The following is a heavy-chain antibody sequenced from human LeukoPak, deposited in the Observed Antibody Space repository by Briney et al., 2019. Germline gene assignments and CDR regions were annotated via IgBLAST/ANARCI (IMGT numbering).Heavy chain of an antibody. V-gene: IGHV3-48*02. J-gene: IGHJ4*02. CDR2: ISSSSSTI. Sequence: GGSLRLFCAASGFTFSSYSMNWVRQAPGKGLEGFSYISSSSSTIYYADSVKGRFTISRDNAKNSLYLQMNSLRDEDTAVYYCARTRTTVSPYFDYWGQGTLVTVSS. D-gene: IGHD4-17*01. CDR1: GFTFSSYS. CDR3: ARTRTTVSPYFDY.